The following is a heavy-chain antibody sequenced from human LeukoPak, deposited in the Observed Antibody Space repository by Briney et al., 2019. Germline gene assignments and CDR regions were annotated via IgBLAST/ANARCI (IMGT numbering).Heavy chain of an antibody. CDR3: ARGEGSFDY. CDR1: GGSISSYY. CDR2: INHSGST. D-gene: IGHD2-15*01. J-gene: IGHJ4*02. Sequence: SETLSLTCTVSGGSISSYYWSWIRQPPGKGLEWIGEINHSGSTNYNPSLKSRVTISVDTSKNQFSLKLSSVTAADTAVYYYARGEGSFDYWGQGTLVTVSS. V-gene: IGHV4-34*01.